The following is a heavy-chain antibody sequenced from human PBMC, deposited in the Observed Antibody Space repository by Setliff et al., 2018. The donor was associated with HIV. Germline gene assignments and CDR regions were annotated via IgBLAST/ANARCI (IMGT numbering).Heavy chain of an antibody. V-gene: IGHV1-69*13. CDR3: AGIVRPSYYYYYYMDV. J-gene: IGHJ6*03. Sequence: GASVKVSCKASGYTFANYGISWVRQAPGQGLEWMGGIIPIFNTANYAQKFQGRVTITADESTSTAYMELSSLRSEDTAVYYCAGIVRPSYYYYYYMDVWGKGTTVTVSS. D-gene: IGHD3-10*02. CDR2: IIPIFNTA. CDR1: GYTFANYG.